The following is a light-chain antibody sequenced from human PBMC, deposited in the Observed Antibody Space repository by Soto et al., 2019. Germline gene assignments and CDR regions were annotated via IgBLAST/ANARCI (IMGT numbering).Light chain of an antibody. CDR2: EVS. CDR1: SRDVGGYNY. CDR3: SSYGGSNNLV. J-gene: IGLJ2*01. V-gene: IGLV2-8*01. Sequence: QPVLTQPPSASGSPGQSVTISCTGTSRDVGGYNYVSWYQQHPGKAPKLMIYEVSKRPSGVPDRFSGSKSGNTASLTVSGLQAEDEADYYCSSYGGSNNLVFGGGTKLTVL.